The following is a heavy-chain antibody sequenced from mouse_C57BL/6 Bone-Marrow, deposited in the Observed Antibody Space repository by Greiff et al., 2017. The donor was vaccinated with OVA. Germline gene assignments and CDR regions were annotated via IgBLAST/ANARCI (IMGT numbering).Heavy chain of an antibody. D-gene: IGHD1-1*01. CDR3: ARHLRYYGSALYAMDY. CDR2: ISSGGSYT. V-gene: IGHV5-6*01. CDR1: GFTFSSYG. J-gene: IGHJ4*01. Sequence: EVHLVESGGDLVKPGGSLKLSCAASGFTFSSYGMSWVRQTTDKRLAWVATISSGGSYTYYPDSVKGRFTISRDNAKNNLYLRMSSLKSEDTAMYYCARHLRYYGSALYAMDYWGKGTSGTVSS.